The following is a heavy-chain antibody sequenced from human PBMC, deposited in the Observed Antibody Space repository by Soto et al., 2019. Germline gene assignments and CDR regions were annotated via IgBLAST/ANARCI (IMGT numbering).Heavy chain of an antibody. CDR3: ARRARKNVPDWYFDL. CDR1: GGSFSGYY. J-gene: IGHJ2*01. V-gene: IGHV4-34*01. Sequence: QVQLQQWGAGLLKPSETLSLTCAVYGGSFSGYYWSWIRQPPGKGLGWIGEINHSGSTNYNPSLKSRVTISVDTSKNQFSLKLSSVTAADTAVYYCARRARKNVPDWYFDLWGRGTLVTVSS. CDR2: INHSGST. D-gene: IGHD2-2*01.